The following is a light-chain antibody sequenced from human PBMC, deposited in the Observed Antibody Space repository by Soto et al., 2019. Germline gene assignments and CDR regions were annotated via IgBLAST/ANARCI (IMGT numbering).Light chain of an antibody. V-gene: IGLV2-23*02. Sequence: QSALTQPDSVSGSPGQSITISCTGTSSDVGTYNLVSRYQQHPGKAPKLMIYDVTKRPSGVSYRFSGSKSGNTASLTISGLQAEDEADYYCCSYAGTSTSIFGGGTKLTVL. CDR3: CSYAGTSTSI. CDR1: SSDVGTYNL. CDR2: DVT. J-gene: IGLJ2*01.